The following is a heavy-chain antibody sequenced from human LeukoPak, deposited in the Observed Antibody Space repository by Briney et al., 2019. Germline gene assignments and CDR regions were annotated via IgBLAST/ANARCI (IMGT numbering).Heavy chain of an antibody. CDR2: IYYSGST. CDR1: GGSISSYY. CDR3: ARARAYYYDSSGSIDY. Sequence: SETLSLTCTVSGGSISSYYWSWIRQPPGKGLEWIGYIYYSGSTNHNPSLKSRVTISVDTSKNQFSLKLSSVTAADTAVYYCARARAYYYDSSGSIDYWGQGTLVTVSS. J-gene: IGHJ4*02. V-gene: IGHV4-59*01. D-gene: IGHD3-22*01.